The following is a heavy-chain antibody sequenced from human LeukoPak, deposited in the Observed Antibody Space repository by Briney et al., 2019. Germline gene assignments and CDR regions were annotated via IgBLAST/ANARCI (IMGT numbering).Heavy chain of an antibody. J-gene: IGHJ4*02. D-gene: IGHD5-12*01. CDR2: TFNSGST. Sequence: SETLSLTCTVSGGSISSSNYYWGWIRQPPGKGLEWIGYTFNSGSTYYNPSLKSRVTILVDTSKNQFSLKLSSVTAADTAVYYCARDRHKLVDIVAGILDYWGQGTLVTVSS. V-gene: IGHV4-39*07. CDR1: GGSISSSNYY. CDR3: ARDRHKLVDIVAGILDY.